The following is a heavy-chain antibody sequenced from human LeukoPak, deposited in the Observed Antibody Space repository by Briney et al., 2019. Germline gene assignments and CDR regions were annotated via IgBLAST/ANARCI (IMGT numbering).Heavy chain of an antibody. CDR1: GFTFSSYW. CDR2: ISSSSSYI. V-gene: IGHV3-21*01. CDR3: ARDYPRYCSGGSCPFWDY. J-gene: IGHJ4*02. Sequence: PGGSLRLSCAASGFTFSSYWMSWVRQAPGKGLEWVSSISSSSSYIYYADSVKGRFTISRDNAKNSLYLQMNSLRAEDTAVYYCARDYPRYCSGGSCPFWDYWGQGTLVTVSS. D-gene: IGHD2-15*01.